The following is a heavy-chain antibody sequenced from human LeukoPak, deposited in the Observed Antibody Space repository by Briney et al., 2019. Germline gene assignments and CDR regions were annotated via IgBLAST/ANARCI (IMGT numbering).Heavy chain of an antibody. V-gene: IGHV1-18*01. J-gene: IGHJ4*02. D-gene: IGHD3-3*01. Sequence: ASVKVSCKASGYTFTSYGISWVRQAPGQGLEWMGWISAYNGNTNYAQKLQGRVTMTTGTSTSTAYMELRSLRSDDTAVYYCARLVRGDFWSGYYADYWGQGTLVTVSS. CDR1: GYTFTSYG. CDR2: ISAYNGNT. CDR3: ARLVRGDFWSGYYADY.